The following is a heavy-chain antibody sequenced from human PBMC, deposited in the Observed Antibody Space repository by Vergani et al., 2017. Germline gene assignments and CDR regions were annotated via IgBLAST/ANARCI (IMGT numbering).Heavy chain of an antibody. Sequence: QVQLVQSGAEVKKPGASVKVSCKASGYTFTGYYMHWVRQAPGQGLEWMGRIIPILGIANYAQKFQGRVTITADKSTSTAYMDLSSLRSEATAVYYCARSGYSSSSPRPLDYWGQGTLVTVSS. CDR3: ARSGYSSSSPRPLDY. D-gene: IGHD6-6*01. CDR2: IIPILGIA. J-gene: IGHJ4*02. V-gene: IGHV1-69*09. CDR1: GYTFTGYY.